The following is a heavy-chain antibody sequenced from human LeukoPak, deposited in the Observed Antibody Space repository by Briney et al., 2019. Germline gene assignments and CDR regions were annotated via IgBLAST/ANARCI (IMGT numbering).Heavy chain of an antibody. Sequence: SETLSLTCTVSGGSISSGGYYWSWIRQPPGKGLEWIGYIYHSGSTYYNPSLKSRVTISVDRSKNQFSLKLSSVTAADTAVYYCASSRFRYFDYWGQGTLVTVSS. CDR2: IYHSGST. D-gene: IGHD3-3*01. CDR3: ASSRFRYFDY. CDR1: GGSISSGGYY. J-gene: IGHJ4*02. V-gene: IGHV4-30-2*01.